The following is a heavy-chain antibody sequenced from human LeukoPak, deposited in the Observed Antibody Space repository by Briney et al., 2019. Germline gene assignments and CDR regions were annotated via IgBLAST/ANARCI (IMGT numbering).Heavy chain of an antibody. CDR3: TRHLGAFDI. D-gene: IGHD1-26*01. CDR2: IKQDGSEK. J-gene: IGHJ3*02. V-gene: IGHV3-7*01. Sequence: GGSLRLSCAASGFTFSNYWMSWVRQAPGKGLEWVANIKQDGSEKYYVNSVMGRFTISRDNAKNSLYLQMNSLRAEDTAVYYCTRHLGAFDIWGQGTMVTVSS. CDR1: GFTFSNYW.